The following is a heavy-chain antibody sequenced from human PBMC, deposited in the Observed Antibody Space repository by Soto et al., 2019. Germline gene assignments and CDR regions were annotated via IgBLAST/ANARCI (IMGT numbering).Heavy chain of an antibody. CDR3: AKMDRRFLEWLPAPYYFDY. J-gene: IGHJ4*02. V-gene: IGHV3-30*18. Sequence: GGSLRLSCAASGFTFSSYGMHWVRQAPGKGLEWVAVISYDGSNKYYADSVKGRLTISRDNSKNTLYLQMNSLRAEDTAVYYCAKMDRRFLEWLPAPYYFDYWGQGTLVTVSS. CDR1: GFTFSSYG. CDR2: ISYDGSNK. D-gene: IGHD3-3*01.